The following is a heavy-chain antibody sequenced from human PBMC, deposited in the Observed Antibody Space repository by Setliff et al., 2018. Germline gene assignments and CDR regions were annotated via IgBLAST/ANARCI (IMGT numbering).Heavy chain of an antibody. CDR2: ISWNSGSI. D-gene: IGHD3-22*01. Sequence: GGSLRLSCAASGFTFDDYAMHWVRQAPGKGLEWVSGISWNSGSIGYADSVKGRFTISRDNAKNSLYLQMNSLRAEDTALYYCAKDIVRYYFDTRGFDLWGRGTLVTVSS. CDR1: GFTFDDYA. V-gene: IGHV3-9*01. J-gene: IGHJ2*01. CDR3: AKDIVRYYFDTRGFDL.